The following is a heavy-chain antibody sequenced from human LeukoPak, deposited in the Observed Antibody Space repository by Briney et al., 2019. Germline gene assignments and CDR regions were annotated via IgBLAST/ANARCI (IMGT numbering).Heavy chain of an antibody. J-gene: IGHJ4*02. CDR3: ARDLPYNYDSSGYYDY. D-gene: IGHD3-22*01. V-gene: IGHV3-74*01. CDR2: INRDGGDT. CDR1: GFTFSAYW. Sequence: GGSLRLSCAASGFTFSAYWLHWVRQAPGKGLVWVSRINRDGGDTSYADSVKGRFTISGDNAKNTLYLEMNSLRAEDTAVYYCARDLPYNYDSSGYYDYWGQGTLVTVSS.